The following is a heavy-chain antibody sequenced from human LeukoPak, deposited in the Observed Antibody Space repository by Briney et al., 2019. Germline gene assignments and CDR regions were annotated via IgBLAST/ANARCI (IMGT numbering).Heavy chain of an antibody. V-gene: IGHV1-2*02. Sequence: GASVKVSCKASGYTFTGYYMHWVRQPPGQGPEWMGWINPNSGGTNYAQKFQGRVTMTRDTSLSTVYMELSRLRSDDTAVYYCATQATSGWHFSWGQGTLVTVSS. D-gene: IGHD6-19*01. J-gene: IGHJ5*02. CDR3: ATQATSGWHFS. CDR2: INPNSGGT. CDR1: GYTFTGYY.